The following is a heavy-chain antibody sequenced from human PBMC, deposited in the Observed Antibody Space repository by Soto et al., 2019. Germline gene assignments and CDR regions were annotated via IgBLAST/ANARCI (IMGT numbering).Heavy chain of an antibody. Sequence: QVQLVQSGAEVKKPGTSVKVSCKASGFTFTSYGISWVRQAPGQGLEWMGWISAYNGNTNYAQKLQGRVTMTTDTSTSTAYMELRSLRSDDTAVYYCARDTAVGDYWDVYMDVWGKGTTVTVSS. V-gene: IGHV1-18*01. CDR3: ARDTAVGDYWDVYMDV. D-gene: IGHD4-17*01. CDR1: GFTFTSYG. J-gene: IGHJ6*03. CDR2: ISAYNGNT.